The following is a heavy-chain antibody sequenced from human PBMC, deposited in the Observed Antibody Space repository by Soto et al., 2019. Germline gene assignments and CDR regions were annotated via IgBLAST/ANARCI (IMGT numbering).Heavy chain of an antibody. CDR1: GFTFSSYA. V-gene: IGHV3-23*01. CDR2: ISGSGGST. Sequence: EVQLLESGGGLVQPGGSLRLSCAASGFTFSSYAMSWVRQAPGKGLEWVSAISGSGGSTYYADSVKGRFTISRDNSKNTLYLQMDSLRAEDTGVYYGATGIAAFVGYFDYWGQGTLVTVSS. D-gene: IGHD6-13*01. CDR3: ATGIAAFVGYFDY. J-gene: IGHJ4*02.